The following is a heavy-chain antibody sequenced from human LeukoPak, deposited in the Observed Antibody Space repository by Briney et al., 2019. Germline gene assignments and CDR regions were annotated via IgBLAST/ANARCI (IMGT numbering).Heavy chain of an antibody. V-gene: IGHV4-39*01. Sequence: SETLSLTCTVSGGSISSSSYYWGWIRQPPGKGLEWIGSIYYSGSTYYNPSLKSRVTISVDTSKNQFSLKVRSVTAADTAVYYCARPISSGRYPFDYWGQGTLVTVSS. CDR1: GGSISSSSYY. D-gene: IGHD6-19*01. CDR2: IYYSGST. CDR3: ARPISSGRYPFDY. J-gene: IGHJ4*02.